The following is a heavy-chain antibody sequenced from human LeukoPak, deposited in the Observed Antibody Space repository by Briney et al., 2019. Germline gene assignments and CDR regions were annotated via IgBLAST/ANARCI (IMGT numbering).Heavy chain of an antibody. V-gene: IGHV4-34*01. D-gene: IGHD5-18*01. J-gene: IGHJ4*02. Sequence: PSETLSLTCAVYGGSFSGYYWSWIRQPPGKGLEWIGEINHSGSTNYNPSLKSRVTISVDTSKNQFSLKLSSVTAADTAVYYCAREMKRIQLWLRGTRGTYYFDYWGQGTLVTVSS. CDR1: GGSFSGYY. CDR3: AREMKRIQLWLRGTRGTYYFDY. CDR2: INHSGST.